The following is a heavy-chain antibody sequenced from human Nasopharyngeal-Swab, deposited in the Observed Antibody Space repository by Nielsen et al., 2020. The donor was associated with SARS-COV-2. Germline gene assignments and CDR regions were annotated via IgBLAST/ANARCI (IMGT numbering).Heavy chain of an antibody. CDR2: ISPNSGGT. D-gene: IGHD3-3*01. Sequence: WVRQAPGQGLEWVGRISPNSGGTNFAQKFQGRVTMTRDTSINTAYMELTRLRSDDTAVYYCAGAVYYDFWSGSKGGGVGYWGQGTLVTVSS. CDR3: AGAVYYDFWSGSKGGGVGY. V-gene: IGHV1-2*06. J-gene: IGHJ4*02.